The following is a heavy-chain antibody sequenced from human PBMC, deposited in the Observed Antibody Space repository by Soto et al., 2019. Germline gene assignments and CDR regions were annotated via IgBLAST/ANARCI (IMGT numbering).Heavy chain of an antibody. CDR2: VSPPFRTS. Sequence: QVQLVQSGAEVKKPGSSVKVSCKTSGVSFNNNGIGWVRQAPGHGLEWMGGVSPPFRTSNYARKFQGRISITADASTGTVNMELSSLTSEDTAQYYCAIVLYYGSGSYSPYGMDVWGQGTTVTVSS. J-gene: IGHJ6*02. CDR3: AIVLYYGSGSYSPYGMDV. V-gene: IGHV1-69*01. D-gene: IGHD3-10*01. CDR1: GVSFNNNG.